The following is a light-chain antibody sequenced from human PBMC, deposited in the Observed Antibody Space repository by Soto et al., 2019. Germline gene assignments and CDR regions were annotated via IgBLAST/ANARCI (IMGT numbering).Light chain of an antibody. CDR3: QQYGSSPPYT. V-gene: IGKV3-20*01. Sequence: EVVLTQSPGTLSLSPGERATLSCRASQSVSNNYLALYQQKRGQSPKRHIFGATDRATDIPDRFSGSGSGTDFTLTISRLAPEDFAGYYCQQYGSSPPYTFGQGTKLEIK. J-gene: IGKJ2*01. CDR2: GAT. CDR1: QSVSNNY.